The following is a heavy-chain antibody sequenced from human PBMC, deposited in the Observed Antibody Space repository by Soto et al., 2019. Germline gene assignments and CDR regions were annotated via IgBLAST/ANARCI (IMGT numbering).Heavy chain of an antibody. CDR2: ISSNGGST. V-gene: IGHV3-64D*06. J-gene: IGHJ4*02. D-gene: IGHD3-3*01. CDR3: VKGGYDFWSGYLAY. Sequence: PVGSLRLSCSASGFTFSSYAMHWVRQAPGKGLEYVSAISSNGGSTYYADSVKGRFTISRDNSKNTLYLQMSSLRAEDTAVYYCVKGGYDFWSGYLAYWGQGTLVTVSS. CDR1: GFTFSSYA.